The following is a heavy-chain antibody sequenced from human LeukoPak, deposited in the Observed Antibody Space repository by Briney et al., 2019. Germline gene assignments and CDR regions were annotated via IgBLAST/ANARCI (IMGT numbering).Heavy chain of an antibody. CDR2: IYYSGST. Sequence: SETLSLTCTVSGGSISSGEYYWSWIRQPPGKGLEWIGYIYYSGSTYYNPSLKSRVTISVDTSKNQFSLKLSSVTAADTAVYYCASVYYDSSGYYPNWGQGTLVTVSS. V-gene: IGHV4-30-4*01. CDR3: ASVYYDSSGYYPN. D-gene: IGHD3-22*01. J-gene: IGHJ4*02. CDR1: GGSISSGEYY.